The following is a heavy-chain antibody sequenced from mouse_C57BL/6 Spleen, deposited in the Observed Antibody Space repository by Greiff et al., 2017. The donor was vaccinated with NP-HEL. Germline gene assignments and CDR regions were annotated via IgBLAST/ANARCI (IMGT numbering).Heavy chain of an antibody. CDR2: IWSGGST. J-gene: IGHJ4*01. CDR3: AIYYGNPGAMDY. CDR1: GFSLTSYG. Sequence: QVQLQQSGPGLVQPSQSLSITCTVSGFSLTSYGVHWVRQSPGKGLEWLGVIWSGGSTDYNAAFISRLSISKDNSKSQVFFKMNSLQADDTAIYYCAIYYGNPGAMDYWGQGTSVTVSS. D-gene: IGHD2-1*01. V-gene: IGHV2-2*01.